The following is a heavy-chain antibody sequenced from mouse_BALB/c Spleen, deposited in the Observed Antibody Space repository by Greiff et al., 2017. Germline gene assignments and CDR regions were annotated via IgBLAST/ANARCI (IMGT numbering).Heavy chain of an antibody. Sequence: EVHLVESGGGLVQPGGSRKLSCAASGFTFSSFGMHWVRQAPEKGLEWVAYISSGSSTIYYADTVKGRFTISRDNPKNTLFLQMTSLRSEDTALYYCAGYYGKGEFADWGQGTLVTVSA. CDR2: ISSGSSTI. J-gene: IGHJ3*01. CDR3: AGYYGKGEFAD. V-gene: IGHV5-17*02. CDR1: GFTFSSFG. D-gene: IGHD2-1*01.